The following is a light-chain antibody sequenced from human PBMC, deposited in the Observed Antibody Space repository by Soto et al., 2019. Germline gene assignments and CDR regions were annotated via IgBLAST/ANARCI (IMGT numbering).Light chain of an antibody. V-gene: IGLV2-14*01. J-gene: IGLJ1*01. Sequence: QSVLTQPASVSGSPGQSITISCTGTSSDVDGYDYVSWYQQHPGKAPKLMIYEVNNRPSGVSTRFSGSKSGNTASLTISGLQADDEADYYCTSYTSSSTYVFGNGTKVTVL. CDR2: EVN. CDR1: SSDVDGYDY. CDR3: TSYTSSSTYV.